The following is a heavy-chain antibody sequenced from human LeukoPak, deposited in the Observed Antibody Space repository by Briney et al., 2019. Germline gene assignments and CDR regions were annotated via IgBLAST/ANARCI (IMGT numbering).Heavy chain of an antibody. J-gene: IGHJ6*02. Sequence: SETLSLTCTVSGYSISSGDYSWSWIRQPPGKGLEWIGYIYYSGSTYYNPSLKSRLTISVDTSKNQFSLKLSSVTAADTAVYYCARGREDNYGDYVDYYYYGMDVWGQGTTVTVSS. D-gene: IGHD4-17*01. CDR2: IYYSGST. V-gene: IGHV4-30-4*01. CDR1: GYSISSGDYS. CDR3: ARGREDNYGDYVDYYYYGMDV.